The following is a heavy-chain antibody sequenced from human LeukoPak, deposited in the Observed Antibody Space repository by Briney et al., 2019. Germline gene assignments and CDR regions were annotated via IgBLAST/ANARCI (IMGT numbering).Heavy chain of an antibody. CDR3: ARGDRLHAGGNGPDY. J-gene: IGHJ4*02. CDR2: LHYSGST. V-gene: IGHV4-39*01. CDR1: GGSIDSGRFY. D-gene: IGHD4-23*01. Sequence: SETLSLTCIVSGGSIDSGRFYWAWIRQPPVEGLEWIGSLHYSGSTYYNPSLKSRVTISVDTSKNQFSLRLNSVAAADTAVYYCARGDRLHAGGNGPDYWGQGILVTVSS.